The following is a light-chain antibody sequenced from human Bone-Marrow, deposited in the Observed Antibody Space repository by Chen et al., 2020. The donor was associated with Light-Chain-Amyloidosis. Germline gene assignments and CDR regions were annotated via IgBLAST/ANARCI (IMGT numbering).Light chain of an antibody. CDR1: NIGSKS. V-gene: IGLV3-21*02. Sequence: SYVLTPPPSVSVAPGQTARITCGGKNIGSKSVHWYQQKPGQAPVLVVYEYGARPSGIPERFSGSNSGSTATLTINRVEDGDEADYYCQVWDSSSDHVVFGGGTKLTVL. CDR3: QVWDSSSDHVV. CDR2: EYG. J-gene: IGLJ3*02.